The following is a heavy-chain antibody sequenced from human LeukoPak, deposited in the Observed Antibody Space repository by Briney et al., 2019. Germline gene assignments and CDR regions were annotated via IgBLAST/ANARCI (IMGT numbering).Heavy chain of an antibody. V-gene: IGHV4-59*01. CDR1: GGSISSYY. D-gene: IGHD3-10*01. Sequence: SETLSLTCTVSGGSISSYYWSWIRQPPGKGLEWIGYIYYSGSTNYNPSLKSRVTISVDTSKNQFSLKLSSVTAADTAVYYCAGHMVRGVIYFDYWGQGTLVTVSS. J-gene: IGHJ4*02. CDR3: AGHMVRGVIYFDY. CDR2: IYYSGST.